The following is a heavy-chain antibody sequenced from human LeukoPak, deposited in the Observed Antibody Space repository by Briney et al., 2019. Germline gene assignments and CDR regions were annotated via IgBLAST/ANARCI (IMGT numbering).Heavy chain of an antibody. J-gene: IGHJ4*02. CDR3: AKEKATGEVTHFDY. Sequence: ASVKVSCKASGYSFTSHYMHWVRQAPGQGLEWMGGIIPIFGTANYAQKFQGRVTITADESTSTAYMEMSSLRSEDTAVYYCAKEKATGEVTHFDYWGQGTLVTVSS. D-gene: IGHD1-26*01. CDR2: IIPIFGTA. CDR1: GYSFTSHY. V-gene: IGHV1-69*13.